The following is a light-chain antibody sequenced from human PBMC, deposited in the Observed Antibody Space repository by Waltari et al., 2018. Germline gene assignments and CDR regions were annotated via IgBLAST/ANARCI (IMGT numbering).Light chain of an antibody. CDR2: GAS. V-gene: IGKV3-20*01. J-gene: IGKJ3*01. Sequence: EIVLTQSPGTLSLSPGERATLSCRASQSVSSSYLAWYQQKPGQAPRLLIYGASSRATGIPDRFSGSGSGTDFTLTISRLEPEDFAVYYCQQYGSSRGVTFGPGTKVDIK. CDR1: QSVSSSY. CDR3: QQYGSSRGVT.